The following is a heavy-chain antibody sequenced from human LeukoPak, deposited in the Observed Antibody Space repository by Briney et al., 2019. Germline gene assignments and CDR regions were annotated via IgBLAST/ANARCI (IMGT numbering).Heavy chain of an antibody. V-gene: IGHV4-38-2*02. CDR1: GFSISSDYY. CDR3: VVLPAH. J-gene: IGHJ4*02. CDR2: LYHRGSS. D-gene: IGHD3-16*02. Sequence: SETLSLTCTVSGFSISSDYYWGWIRQPPGKGLEWIGSLYHRGSSYYNPSLKSRVTISVDTSKSQFSLKLSSVTAADTAVYYCVVLPAHWGQGTLVTVSS.